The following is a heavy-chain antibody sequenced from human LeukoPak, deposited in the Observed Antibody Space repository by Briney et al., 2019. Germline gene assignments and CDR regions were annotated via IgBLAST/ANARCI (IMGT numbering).Heavy chain of an antibody. CDR3: ARLREIPVFGVVTKSTSYFDY. CDR1: GFTFSTYG. J-gene: IGHJ4*02. CDR2: IKQDRSEK. Sequence: GGSLRLSCAASGFTFSTYGMSWVRQAPGKGLDLVANIKQDRSEKYYVDSVKGRFTISRDNAKNSLYLQMNSLRAEDTAVYYCARLREIPVFGVVTKSTSYFDYWGQGTLVTVSS. D-gene: IGHD3-3*01. V-gene: IGHV3-7*01.